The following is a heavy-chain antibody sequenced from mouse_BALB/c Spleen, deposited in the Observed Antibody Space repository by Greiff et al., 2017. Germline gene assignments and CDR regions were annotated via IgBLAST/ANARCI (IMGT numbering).Heavy chain of an antibody. CDR1: GYTFTSYY. D-gene: IGHD2-14*01. CDR3: ARGGYERGYYFDY. Sequence: QVQLQQSGPELVKPGASVRISCKASGYTFTSYYIHWVKQRPGQGLEWIGWIYPGNVNTKYNEKFKGKATLTADKSSSTAYMQLSSLTSEDSAVYFCARGGYERGYYFDYWGQGTTLTVSS. J-gene: IGHJ2*01. V-gene: IGHV1S56*01. CDR2: IYPGNVNT.